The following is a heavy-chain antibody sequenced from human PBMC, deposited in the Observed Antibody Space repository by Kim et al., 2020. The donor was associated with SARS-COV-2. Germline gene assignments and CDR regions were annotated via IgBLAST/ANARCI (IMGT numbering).Heavy chain of an antibody. J-gene: IGHJ4*02. CDR2: IWYDGSNK. Sequence: GGSLRLSCAASGFTFSSYGMHWVRQAPGKGLEWVAVIWYDGSNKYYADSVKGRFTISRDNSKNTLYLQMNSLRAEDTAVYYCARGSLYDFPTNYYFDYWGQGTLVTVSS. CDR1: GFTFSSYG. D-gene: IGHD3-3*01. V-gene: IGHV3-33*01. CDR3: ARGSLYDFPTNYYFDY.